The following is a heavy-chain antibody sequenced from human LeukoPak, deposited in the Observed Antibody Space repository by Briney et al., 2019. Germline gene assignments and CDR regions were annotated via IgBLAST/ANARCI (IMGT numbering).Heavy chain of an antibody. CDR1: GYTLPGYY. Sequence: ASVKASCQASGYTLPGYYMHEVRPAPGRGLDWVGWINPNSGGTNYAQKFQGWVTMTRDTSISTAYMELSRLRSDDTAVYYCARAAVAGTWFDYWGQGTLATVSS. J-gene: IGHJ4*02. CDR2: INPNSGGT. CDR3: ARAAVAGTWFDY. V-gene: IGHV1-2*04. D-gene: IGHD6-19*01.